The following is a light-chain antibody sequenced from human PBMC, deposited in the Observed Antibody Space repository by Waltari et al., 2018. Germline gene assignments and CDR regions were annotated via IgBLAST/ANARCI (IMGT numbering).Light chain of an antibody. CDR2: GVS. CDR1: QNVFGD. J-gene: IGKJ2*01. Sequence: DIVMTQSPAPLSVSTGERASLSCRASQNVFGDLAWYQMKIGRAPRFLIFGVSTRATGVPARFSGSGSGTEFTLTISSLQSEDSAVYYCQQYTSWPRTFGQGTKLEI. CDR3: QQYTSWPRT. V-gene: IGKV3-15*01.